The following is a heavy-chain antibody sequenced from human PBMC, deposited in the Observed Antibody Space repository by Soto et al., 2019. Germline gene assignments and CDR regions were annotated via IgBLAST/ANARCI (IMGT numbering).Heavy chain of an antibody. V-gene: IGHV1-2*02. D-gene: IGHD3-3*01. CDR2: INPATGAA. CDR3: PRGGGVGVAGSAAFDM. Sequence: QLHLVQSGAVVKKPGASVTVSCSASGYPVTAYYMHWVRQAPGRGLEWMGGINPATGAAKHTQTFQGRVTMTRDTSTSTVFMEQSGLTSEDTAVFYCPRGGGVGVAGSAAFDMWGQGTLVTVSS. CDR1: GYPVTAYY. J-gene: IGHJ3*02.